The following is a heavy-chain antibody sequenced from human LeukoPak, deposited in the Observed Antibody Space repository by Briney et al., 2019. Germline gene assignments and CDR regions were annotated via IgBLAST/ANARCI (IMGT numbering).Heavy chain of an antibody. D-gene: IGHD3-10*01. V-gene: IGHV4-59*01. J-gene: IGHJ5*02. CDR2: ISYTGST. Sequence: SETLSLTCTVSGGSISSSYWSWIRQPPGKGLEWIGQISYTGSTSYNPSLKSRATMSLDSSMNQFSLKLSSLTAADTAVYYCARRFYYGPGTFALDPWGQGTLVTDSS. CDR1: GGSISSSY. CDR3: ARRFYYGPGTFALDP.